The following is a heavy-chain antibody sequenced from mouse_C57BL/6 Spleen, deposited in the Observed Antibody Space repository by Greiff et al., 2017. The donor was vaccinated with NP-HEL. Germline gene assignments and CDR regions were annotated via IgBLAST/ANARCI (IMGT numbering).Heavy chain of an antibody. CDR1: GYSITSGYY. CDR3: ARDGDYGSSYGDFDY. CDR2: ISYDGSN. V-gene: IGHV3-6*01. D-gene: IGHD1-1*01. Sequence: EVKLMESGPGLVKPSQSLSLTCSVTGYSITSGYYWNWIRQFPGSKLEWMGYISYDGSNNYNPSLKNRISITRDTSKNQFFLKLNSVTTEDTATYYCARDGDYGSSYGDFDYWGQGTTLTVSS. J-gene: IGHJ2*01.